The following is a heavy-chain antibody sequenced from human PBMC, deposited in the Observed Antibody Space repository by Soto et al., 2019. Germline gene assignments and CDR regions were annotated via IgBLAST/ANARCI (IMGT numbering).Heavy chain of an antibody. CDR3: AKDLGLGVIAGYPHDC. J-gene: IGHJ4*02. CDR2: ISVSGANT. V-gene: IGHV3-23*01. CDR1: GFTFNNYA. Sequence: GGSLRLSCAASGFTFNNYAMSWVRQAPGKGLEWVSTISVSGANTYYADSVKGRFTISRDDSKNTLYLQMNSLGAEDTAVYYCAKDLGLGVIAGYPHDCWGQGTLVTVPQ. D-gene: IGHD3-9*01.